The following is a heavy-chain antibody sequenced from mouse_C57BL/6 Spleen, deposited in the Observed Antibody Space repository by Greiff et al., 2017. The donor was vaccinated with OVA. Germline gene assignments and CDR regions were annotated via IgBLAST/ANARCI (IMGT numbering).Heavy chain of an antibody. D-gene: IGHD1-1*01. Sequence: VQLKESGPELVKPGDSVKISCKASGYSFTGYFMNWVMQSHGKSLEWIGRINPYNGDTFYNQKFKGKATLTVDKSSSTAHMELRSLTSEDSAVYYCARGDYGSSYFDYWGQGTTLTVSS. J-gene: IGHJ2*01. CDR1: GYSFTGYF. V-gene: IGHV1-20*01. CDR2: INPYNGDT. CDR3: ARGDYGSSYFDY.